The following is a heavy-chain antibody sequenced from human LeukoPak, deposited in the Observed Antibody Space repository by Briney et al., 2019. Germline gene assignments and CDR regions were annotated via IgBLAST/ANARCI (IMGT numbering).Heavy chain of an antibody. CDR3: ARVTGGWSADF. CDR1: GFIFNSYT. D-gene: IGHD1-14*01. J-gene: IGHJ4*02. V-gene: IGHV3-21*01. CDR2: ISSSSSYI. Sequence: PGGSLRLSCAASGFIFNSYTTNWVRQAPGKGLEWVSSISSSSSYIYYADSVKGRFTISRDNAKNSLYLQVNSLRAEDTAVYYCARVTGGWSADFWGQGTLVTVSS.